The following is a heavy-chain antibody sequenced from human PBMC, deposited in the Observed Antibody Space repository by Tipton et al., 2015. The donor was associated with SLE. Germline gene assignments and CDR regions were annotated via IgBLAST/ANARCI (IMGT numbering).Heavy chain of an antibody. Sequence: RSLRLSCAASGFTFSSYGMHWVRQAPGKGLEWVAVISYDGSNKYYADSVKGRFTISRDNSKNTLYLQMNSLRAEDTAVYYCAKEILGVPEYYYYYYGMDVWGQGTTVTVSS. D-gene: IGHD2-2*01. V-gene: IGHV3-30*18. CDR3: AKEILGVPEYYYYYYGMDV. J-gene: IGHJ6*02. CDR1: GFTFSSYG. CDR2: ISYDGSNK.